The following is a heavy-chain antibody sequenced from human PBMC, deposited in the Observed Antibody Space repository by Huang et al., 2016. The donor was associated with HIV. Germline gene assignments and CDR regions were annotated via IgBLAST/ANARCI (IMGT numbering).Heavy chain of an antibody. D-gene: IGHD3-22*01. CDR2: IKGGARST. J-gene: IGHJ3*02. V-gene: IGHV3-74*01. Sequence: EVQLEESGGGLVQHGGSLRLSCAASGFSFSSYWMPWVRQAPGKGRVCGSLIKGGARSTSSAASVMGLFTISRDNAKNTLYLQMNSLRAEDTAVYYCARTYYYDSSGVDPRRAFDIWGQGTMVTVSS. CDR3: ARTYYYDSSGVDPRRAFDI. CDR1: GFSFSSYW.